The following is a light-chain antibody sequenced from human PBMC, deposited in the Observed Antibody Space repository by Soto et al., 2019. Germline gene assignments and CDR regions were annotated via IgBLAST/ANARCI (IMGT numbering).Light chain of an antibody. CDR1: QVLVHSDGSTY. Sequence: DIVMTQTPLSSPVTLGQPASISCRSSQVLVHSDGSTYLSWLQQRPGQHPRLLSYKISNRFSGVPDRFRGSGAGTDLTLTISGVEAEDVGVYYCMPSTQFPWTFGLGTKVAIK. V-gene: IGKV2-24*01. CDR2: KIS. CDR3: MPSTQFPWT. J-gene: IGKJ1*01.